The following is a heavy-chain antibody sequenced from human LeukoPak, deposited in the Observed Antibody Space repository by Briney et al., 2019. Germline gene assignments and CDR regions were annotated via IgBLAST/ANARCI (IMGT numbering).Heavy chain of an antibody. CDR3: ARVPTYYDILTGYSFQGYFDL. J-gene: IGHJ2*01. Sequence: SETLSLTCTVSGGSISSYYWSWIRQPPGKGLEWIGYIYYSGSTNYNPSLKSRVTISVDTSKNQFSLKLSSVTAADTAVYYCARVPTYYDILTGYSFQGYFDLWGRGTLVTVSS. CDR2: IYYSGST. CDR1: GGSISSYY. V-gene: IGHV4-59*01. D-gene: IGHD3-9*01.